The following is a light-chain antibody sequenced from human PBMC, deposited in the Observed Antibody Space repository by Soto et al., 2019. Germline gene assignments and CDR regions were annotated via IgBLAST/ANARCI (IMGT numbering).Light chain of an antibody. V-gene: IGKV3-11*01. CDR2: DAS. Sequence: VLTQSPATLSLSPGAGATLSCRASQSVGSKLAWFQQNPGQAPRLLIYDASNRATGIPARFSGSGSGTDFTVTISSLEPEDVAVYSCQQRSSWPITFGPGTRLEI. CDR3: QQRSSWPIT. CDR1: QSVGSK. J-gene: IGKJ5*01.